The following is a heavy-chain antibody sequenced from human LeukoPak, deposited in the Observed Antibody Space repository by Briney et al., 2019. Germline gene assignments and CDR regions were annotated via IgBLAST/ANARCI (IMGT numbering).Heavy chain of an antibody. V-gene: IGHV3-53*01. CDR1: GFTVSSNY. CDR2: IYSGGST. D-gene: IGHD5-24*01. Sequence: PGGSLRLSCAASGFTVSSNYMSWVRQAPGKGLEWVSVIYSGGSTYYADSVKGRFTISRDNSKNTLYLQMNSLRAEDTAVYYCAREHVRRDGYNFEYYFDYWGQGTLVTVSS. CDR3: AREHVRRDGYNFEYYFDY. J-gene: IGHJ4*02.